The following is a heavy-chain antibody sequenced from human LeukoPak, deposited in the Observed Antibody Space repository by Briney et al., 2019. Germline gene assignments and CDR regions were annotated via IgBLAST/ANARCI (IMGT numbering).Heavy chain of an antibody. D-gene: IGHD2-21*02. CDR3: AKEGISCGGDCYVDDAFDI. Sequence: GGSLRLSCAASGFTFSSYAMSWVRQAPGRGLEWVSGMSGSGGSTYYAESVKGRFTISRDNSKNTLYLQMNSLRAEDTAVYYCAKEGISCGGDCYVDDAFDIWGQGTMVTVSS. V-gene: IGHV3-23*01. J-gene: IGHJ3*02. CDR1: GFTFSSYA. CDR2: MSGSGGST.